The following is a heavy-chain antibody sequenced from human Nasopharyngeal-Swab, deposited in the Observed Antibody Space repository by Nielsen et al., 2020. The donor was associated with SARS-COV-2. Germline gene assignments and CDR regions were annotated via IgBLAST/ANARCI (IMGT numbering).Heavy chain of an antibody. J-gene: IGHJ6*02. Sequence: GESLKISCAASGFTFNNYNFNWVRQAPGTGLAWVSSISSSSSYIYYADSVKGRFTISRDNAKNSLYLQMNSLRAEDTAVYYCARDGLDYDFWSAYFMDVWGQGTTVTVSS. V-gene: IGHV3-21*01. CDR1: GFTFNNYN. D-gene: IGHD3-3*01. CDR2: ISSSSSYI. CDR3: ARDGLDYDFWSAYFMDV.